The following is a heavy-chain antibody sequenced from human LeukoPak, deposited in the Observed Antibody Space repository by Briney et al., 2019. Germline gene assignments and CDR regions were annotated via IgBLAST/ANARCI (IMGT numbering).Heavy chain of an antibody. J-gene: IGHJ6*02. D-gene: IGHD3-16*02. CDR2: LSFDGSNE. CDR3: AREEHDYVWGSYRYYYYYGIDV. V-gene: IGHV3-30*03. Sequence: GGSLRLSCAASGFTFSSYGMHWVRQSPGRGLEWVSFLSFDGSNEFYADSLKGRFTISRDNSKDTLYLQMDSLRAEDTALYYCAREEHDYVWGSYRYYYYYGIDVWGQGTTVTVSS. CDR1: GFTFSSYG.